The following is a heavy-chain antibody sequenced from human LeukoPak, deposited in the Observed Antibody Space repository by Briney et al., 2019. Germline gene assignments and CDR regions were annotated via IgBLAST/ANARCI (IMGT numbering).Heavy chain of an antibody. CDR2: IYYSGST. V-gene: IGHV4-39*07. J-gene: IGHJ4*02. Sequence: PSETLSLTCTVSGGSISSNSYYWGWIRQPPGKGLEWIGSIYYSGSTYYNPSLKSRVTISVDTSKNQFSLKLSSATAADTAVYYCRVDTPFFDYWGQGTLVTVSS. CDR1: GGSISSNSYY. D-gene: IGHD5-18*01. CDR3: RVDTPFFDY.